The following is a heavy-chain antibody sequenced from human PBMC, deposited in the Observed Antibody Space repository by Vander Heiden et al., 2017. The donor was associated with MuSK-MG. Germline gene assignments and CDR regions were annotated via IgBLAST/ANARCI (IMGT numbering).Heavy chain of an antibody. D-gene: IGHD6-13*01. J-gene: IGHJ4*02. Sequence: ELLLLESGGGLVQPGGSLRLSGAASAFPFSSYAMGWVRQAPGKGLGWVSAISGSGGSTYYADAVKGRFTISRDNSKKTLYLQMKSIRAEDTAVYYFAKYRMAAAGVDYWGQGTLVTVSS. CDR2: ISGSGGST. CDR1: AFPFSSYA. V-gene: IGHV3-23*01. CDR3: AKYRMAAAGVDY.